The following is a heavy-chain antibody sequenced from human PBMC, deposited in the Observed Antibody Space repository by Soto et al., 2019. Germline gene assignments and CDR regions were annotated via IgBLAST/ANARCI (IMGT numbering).Heavy chain of an antibody. Sequence: GGSLRLSCAASGFTFSSYGMHWVRQAPGKGLEWVAVISYDGSNKYYADSVKGRFTISRDNSKNTLYLQMNSLRAEDTAVYYCAKDFSGSYAMYYFDYWGQGTLVTVTS. D-gene: IGHD1-26*01. CDR3: AKDFSGSYAMYYFDY. CDR1: GFTFSSYG. V-gene: IGHV3-30*18. J-gene: IGHJ4*02. CDR2: ISYDGSNK.